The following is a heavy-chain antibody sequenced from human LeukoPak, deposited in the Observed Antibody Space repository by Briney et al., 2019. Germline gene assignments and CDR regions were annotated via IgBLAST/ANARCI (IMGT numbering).Heavy chain of an antibody. Sequence: GGSLRLSCAASGFTFSSYAMHWVRQAPGKGLEWVAVISYDGSNKYYADSVKGRFTISRDNSKNTLYLQMNSLRAEDTAVYYCARDDGARESPSYSGNYWGGGYFDYWGQGTLVTVSS. CDR3: ARDDGARESPSYSGNYWGGGYFDY. J-gene: IGHJ4*02. CDR1: GFTFSSYA. CDR2: ISYDGSNK. D-gene: IGHD1-26*01. V-gene: IGHV3-30-3*01.